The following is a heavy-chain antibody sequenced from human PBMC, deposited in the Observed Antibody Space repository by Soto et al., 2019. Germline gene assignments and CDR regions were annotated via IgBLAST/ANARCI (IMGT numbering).Heavy chain of an antibody. V-gene: IGHV4-31*03. D-gene: IGHD3-9*01. CDR2: IYYSGST. CDR3: ARAYYDILTGYSGANWFDP. J-gene: IGHJ5*02. CDR1: GGSISSGGYS. Sequence: SETQALTCTVSGGSISSGGYSWSWIRQHPGKGLEWIGYIYYSGSTYYNPSLKSRVTISVDTSKNQFSLKLSSVTAADTAVYYCARAYYDILTGYSGANWFDPWGQGTLVTVSS.